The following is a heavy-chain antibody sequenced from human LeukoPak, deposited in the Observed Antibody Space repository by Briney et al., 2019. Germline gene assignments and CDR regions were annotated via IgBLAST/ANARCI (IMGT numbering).Heavy chain of an antibody. D-gene: IGHD2-2*01. Sequence: SVKVSCKASGGTFSNYAINWVRQASGQGLEWMGGIIPIFGTANYEQKFQGRVTITADESTSTAYMELSSLRSGDTAVYYCATSIVVASATRGNPPPYHYYYGMDVWGQGTTVTVSS. CDR1: GGTFSNYA. CDR3: ATSIVVASATRGNPPPYHYYYGMDV. V-gene: IGHV1-69*13. CDR2: IIPIFGTA. J-gene: IGHJ6*02.